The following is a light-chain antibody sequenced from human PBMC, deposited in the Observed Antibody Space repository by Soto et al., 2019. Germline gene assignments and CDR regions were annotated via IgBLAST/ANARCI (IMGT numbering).Light chain of an antibody. CDR1: QSVSSN. Sequence: EIVMTQSPATLSMSPGERATLSCRASQSVSSNLAWYQQKPGQAPRLLIHGASTSATGIPARFSGGGSGTDFTLAVSSLQSEDFAVYYCQQYNNWPYTFGQGTKLEIK. CDR2: GAS. CDR3: QQYNNWPYT. V-gene: IGKV3-15*01. J-gene: IGKJ2*01.